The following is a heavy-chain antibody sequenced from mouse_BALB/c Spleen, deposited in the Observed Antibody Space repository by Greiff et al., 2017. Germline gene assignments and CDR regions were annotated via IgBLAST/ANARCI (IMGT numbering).Heavy chain of an antibody. J-gene: IGHJ1*01. CDR1: GFTFSSYA. CDR2: ISSGGSYT. V-gene: IGHV5-9-3*01. D-gene: IGHD1-1*01. CDR3: ARLYGSSYSDWYFDV. Sequence: EVKLMESGGGLVKPGGSLKLSCAASGFTFSSYAMSWVRQTPEKRLEWVATISSGGSYTYYPDSVKGRFTISRDNAKNTLYLQMSSLRSEDTAMYYCARLYGSSYSDWYFDVWGAGTTVTVSS.